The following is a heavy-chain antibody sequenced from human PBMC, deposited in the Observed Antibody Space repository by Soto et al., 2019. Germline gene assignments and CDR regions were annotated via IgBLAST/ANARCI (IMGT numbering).Heavy chain of an antibody. D-gene: IGHD3-3*01. Sequence: ASVKVSCKASGYTFTGYYMHWVRQAPGQGLEWMGWINPNSGGTNYAQKFQGWVTMTRDTSIRTAYIELSRLRSDDTAVYYCARGASSFLEWLSQDNWFDPWGQGTLVTVSS. V-gene: IGHV1-2*04. CDR3: ARGASSFLEWLSQDNWFDP. CDR1: GYTFTGYY. CDR2: INPNSGGT. J-gene: IGHJ5*02.